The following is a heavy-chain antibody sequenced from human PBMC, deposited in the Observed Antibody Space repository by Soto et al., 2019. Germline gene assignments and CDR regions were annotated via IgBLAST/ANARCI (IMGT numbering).Heavy chain of an antibody. D-gene: IGHD6-25*01. CDR3: ERPYWGSSGWDNWFDP. CDR2: IYYSGST. Sequence: PSETLSLTCTVSGGSIGRYYWSWIRQPPGKGLEWIGYIYYSGSTNYNPSLKSRVTISVDTSKNQFSLKLRSVTAEDTAVYYCERPYWGSSGWDNWFDPWGQGSPVTVSS. V-gene: IGHV4-59*01. J-gene: IGHJ5*02. CDR1: GGSIGRYY.